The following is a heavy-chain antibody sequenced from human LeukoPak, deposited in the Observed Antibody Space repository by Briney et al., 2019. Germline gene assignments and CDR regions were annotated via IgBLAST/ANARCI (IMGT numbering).Heavy chain of an antibody. CDR2: ISDIGSI. D-gene: IGHD2/OR15-2a*01. J-gene: IGHJ4*02. CDR3: AGHHPRNTVDF. V-gene: IGHV4-59*08. CDR1: GGSISSYY. Sequence: SQTLSLTCTVSGGSISSYYWSWIRQPPGKGLEWIAYISDIGSINYTPSLNTRFTISLDTSKNQFSLKLSSVTAADTAVYYCAGHHPRNTVDFWGQGTLVTVSS.